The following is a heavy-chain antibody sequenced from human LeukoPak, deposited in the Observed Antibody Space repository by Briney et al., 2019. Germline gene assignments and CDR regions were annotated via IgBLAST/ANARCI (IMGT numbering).Heavy chain of an antibody. D-gene: IGHD3-10*01. CDR3: ARDPHYGSYFAY. Sequence: ASVKVSCKASGYTFTGYYMHWVRQAPGQGLEWMGWINPNSGGTNYAQKFQGRVTMTRDTSISTAYMELSRLRSDDTAVYYCARDPHYGSYFAYWGQGTLVTVSS. V-gene: IGHV1-2*02. J-gene: IGHJ4*02. CDR2: INPNSGGT. CDR1: GYTFTGYY.